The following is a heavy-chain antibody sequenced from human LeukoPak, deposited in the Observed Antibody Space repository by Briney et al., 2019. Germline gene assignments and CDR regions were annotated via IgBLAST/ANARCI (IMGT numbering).Heavy chain of an antibody. J-gene: IGHJ3*02. CDR2: IYYSGST. Sequence: PSATLSLTCTVSGGSISSYYWRWIRQPPGKGLEWIGYIYYSGSTNYNPSLRSRVTISVDTSKNQFSLKLSSVTAADTAVYYCARSATPKYYYDSSGYYFRDAFDIWGQGTMVTVSS. CDR1: GGSISSYY. CDR3: ARSATPKYYYDSSGYYFRDAFDI. V-gene: IGHV4-59*01. D-gene: IGHD3-22*01.